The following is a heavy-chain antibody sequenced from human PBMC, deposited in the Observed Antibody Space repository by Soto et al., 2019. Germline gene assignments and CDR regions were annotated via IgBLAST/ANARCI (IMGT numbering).Heavy chain of an antibody. V-gene: IGHV3-33*01. J-gene: IGHJ5*02. CDR1: GFTFSSYG. Sequence: QVQLVESGGGVVQPGRSLRLSCAASGFTFSSYGMHWVRQAPGKGLEWVAVIWYDGSNKYYADSVKGRFTISRDNFKNTLYLQMNSLRAEDTAVYYCARDSARYSYGYVGWFDPWGQGTLVTVSS. CDR2: IWYDGSNK. CDR3: ARDSARYSYGYVGWFDP. D-gene: IGHD5-18*01.